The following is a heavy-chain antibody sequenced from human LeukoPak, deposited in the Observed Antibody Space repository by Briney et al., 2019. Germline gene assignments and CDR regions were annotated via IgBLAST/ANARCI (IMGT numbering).Heavy chain of an antibody. CDR2: INPSGGST. CDR1: GYTFTSYY. J-gene: IGHJ3*02. CDR3: ARDSSFRGDYRGNAFDI. D-gene: IGHD4-17*01. Sequence: ASVKVSCKASGYTFTSYYMHWVRQAPGQGLEWMGIINPSGGSTSYAQKFQGRVTMTRDTSISTAYMELSRLRSDDTAVYYCARDSSFRGDYRGNAFDIWGQGTMVTVSS. V-gene: IGHV1-46*01.